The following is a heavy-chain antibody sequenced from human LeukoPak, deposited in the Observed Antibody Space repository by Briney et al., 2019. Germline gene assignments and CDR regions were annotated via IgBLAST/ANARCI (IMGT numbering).Heavy chain of an antibody. Sequence: PSETLSLTCAVYGGSFSGYYWSWIRQPPGKGLEWIGEINHSGSTNYNPSLKSRVTISVDTSKNQFSLKLSSVTAADTAVYYCARGTARGPNYDFWSGYYGNWFDPWGQGTLVTVSS. CDR3: ARGTARGPNYDFWSGYYGNWFDP. D-gene: IGHD3-3*01. V-gene: IGHV4-34*01. CDR1: GGSFSGYY. J-gene: IGHJ5*02. CDR2: INHSGST.